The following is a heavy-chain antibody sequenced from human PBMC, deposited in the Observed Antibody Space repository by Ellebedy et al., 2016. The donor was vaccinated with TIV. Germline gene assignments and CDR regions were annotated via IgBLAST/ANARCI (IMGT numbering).Heavy chain of an antibody. V-gene: IGHV4-59*01. J-gene: IGHJ3*02. Sequence: MPSETLSLTCSVSYDSISSYYWSWIRQPPGKGLEWIGYISYSGSTNYNPSLQGRITISVDTSKNHFSLKLSSVTAADTAVYYCARVVWQQPVSYAFDIWGQGTMVTVSS. CDR2: ISYSGST. CDR3: ARVVWQQPVSYAFDI. D-gene: IGHD6-13*01. CDR1: YDSISSYY.